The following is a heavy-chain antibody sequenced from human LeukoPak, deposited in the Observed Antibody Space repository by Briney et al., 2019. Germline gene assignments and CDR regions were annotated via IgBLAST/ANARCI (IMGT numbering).Heavy chain of an antibody. CDR2: IKQDGSEK. CDR3: ARDISPQLVVDY. J-gene: IGHJ4*02. Sequence: PGGSLRLSCAASGFTFNNYWMSWVRQAPGKGLEWVANIKQDGSEKFYVDSVKGRLTISRDNAKNSLYLQMNSLRAEDTAVYYCARDISPQLVVDYWGQGTLVTVSS. D-gene: IGHD1-1*01. V-gene: IGHV3-7*03. CDR1: GFTFNNYW.